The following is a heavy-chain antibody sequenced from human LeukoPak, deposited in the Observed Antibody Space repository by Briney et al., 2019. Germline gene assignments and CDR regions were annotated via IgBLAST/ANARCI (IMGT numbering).Heavy chain of an antibody. Sequence: GGSLRLSCAASGFTFSSYGMPWVRQAPGKGLEWVAVIWYDGSNKYYADSVKGRFTISRDNSKNTLYLQMNSLRAEDTAVYYCAKAEKGIVGATMNVDYWGQGTLVTVSS. CDR2: IWYDGSNK. CDR1: GFTFSSYG. CDR3: AKAEKGIVGATMNVDY. J-gene: IGHJ4*02. D-gene: IGHD1-26*01. V-gene: IGHV3-33*06.